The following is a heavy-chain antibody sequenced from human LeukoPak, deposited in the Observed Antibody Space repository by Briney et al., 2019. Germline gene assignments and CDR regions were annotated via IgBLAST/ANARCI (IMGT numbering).Heavy chain of an antibody. CDR2: IKQDGSET. CDR3: ARDQGIMFFDN. Sequence: GGSLRLSCAAPGLTFSNYWMSWVRQAPGKGLEYVANIKQDGSETYYVDSVKGRFTISRDNAKSSLYLQMNSLRVEDTAVYYCARDQGIMFFDNWGQGTLVTVSS. CDR1: GLTFSNYW. V-gene: IGHV3-7*01. J-gene: IGHJ4*02. D-gene: IGHD2-21*01.